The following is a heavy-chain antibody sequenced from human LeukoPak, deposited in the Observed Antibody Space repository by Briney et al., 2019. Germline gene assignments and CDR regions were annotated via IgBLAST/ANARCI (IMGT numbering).Heavy chain of an antibody. CDR3: ARVTMIVLSMNPPDNWFDP. CDR1: GFTFTTFG. D-gene: IGHD3-22*01. CDR2: ISGYNGDT. Sequence: ASVKVSCKASGFTFTTFGFTWVRQAPGQGLEWIGWISGYNGDTNYAQNFQGRVTMTTDTSTGTAYMELTSLRSDDTAIYYWARVTMIVLSMNPPDNWFDPWGQGTLVTVSS. J-gene: IGHJ5*02. V-gene: IGHV1-18*01.